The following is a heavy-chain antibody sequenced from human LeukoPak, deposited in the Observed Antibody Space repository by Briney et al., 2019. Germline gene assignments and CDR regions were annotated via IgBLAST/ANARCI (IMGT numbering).Heavy chain of an antibody. D-gene: IGHD3-10*01. CDR3: ARRYYGSGRSIDY. J-gene: IGHJ4*02. CDR1: GGSFSGYY. CDR2: INHSGST. Sequence: SETLSLTCAVYGGSFSGYYWSWIRQPPGKGLEWIGEINHSGSTNYNPSLKSRVTISVDTSKNQFSLKLSSVTAADTAVYYCARRYYGSGRSIDYWGQGTLVTVSS. V-gene: IGHV4-34*01.